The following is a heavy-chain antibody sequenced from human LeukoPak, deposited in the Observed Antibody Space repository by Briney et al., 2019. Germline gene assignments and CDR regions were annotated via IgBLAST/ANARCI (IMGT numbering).Heavy chain of an antibody. Sequence: GGSLRLSCAASGFTFSTYGMTWVRQAPGRGLEWVSAISGSAATTFYADSVKGRFTISRDNSKNALYLQMNSLRAEDTAVYYCAKRGPGSPQSGKYYFDYWGQGTLVTVSS. D-gene: IGHD3-10*01. CDR2: ISGSAATT. CDR1: GFTFSTYG. V-gene: IGHV3-23*01. CDR3: AKRGPGSPQSGKYYFDY. J-gene: IGHJ4*02.